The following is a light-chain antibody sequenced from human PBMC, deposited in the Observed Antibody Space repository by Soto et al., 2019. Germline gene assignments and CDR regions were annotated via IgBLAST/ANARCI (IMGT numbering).Light chain of an antibody. V-gene: IGLV2-14*01. J-gene: IGLJ2*01. Sequence: QSVLTQPASVSGSPGQSITISCIGTSSDVGGYNYVSWYQQYPGKAPKVIIYEVANRPSGVSNRFSGSKSANTASLTISGLRAEDEADYYCSSYTSSSTVVFGGGTKLTVL. CDR2: EVA. CDR1: SSDVGGYNY. CDR3: SSYTSSSTVV.